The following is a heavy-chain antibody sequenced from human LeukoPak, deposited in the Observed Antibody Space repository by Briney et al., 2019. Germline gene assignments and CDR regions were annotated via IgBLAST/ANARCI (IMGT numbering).Heavy chain of an antibody. Sequence: PSETLSLTCTVSGGSISSYYWSWIRQPPGKGLEWIGYIYYSGSTNYNPSLKSRVTISVDTSKNQFSLKLSSVTAADTAVYYCARRRLRSTASGNWFDPWGQGTLVTVSS. CDR3: ARRRLRSTASGNWFDP. D-gene: IGHD5-12*01. CDR1: GGSISSYY. CDR2: IYYSGST. J-gene: IGHJ5*02. V-gene: IGHV4-59*12.